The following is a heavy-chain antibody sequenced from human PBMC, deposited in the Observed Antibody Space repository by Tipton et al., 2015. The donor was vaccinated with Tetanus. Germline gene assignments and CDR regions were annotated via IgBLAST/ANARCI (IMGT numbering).Heavy chain of an antibody. CDR3: ARAGDFRFDY. J-gene: IGHJ4*02. D-gene: IGHD4-17*01. CDR1: GFTFSSYW. CDR2: ITADGSGA. Sequence: GPLRLSCVASGFTFSSYWMHWVRQDPGKELVWVGRITADGSGANYADSVRGRFSISRDDAKNTLYLHMNSLRAEDTAVYYCARAGDFRFDYWGQGTLVTVSS. V-gene: IGHV3-74*01.